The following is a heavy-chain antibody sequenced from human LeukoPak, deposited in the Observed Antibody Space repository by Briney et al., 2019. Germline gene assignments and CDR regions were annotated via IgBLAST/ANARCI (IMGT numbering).Heavy chain of an antibody. V-gene: IGHV1-2*02. D-gene: IGHD3-22*01. CDR3: ARVDYDGSGHFPDY. Sequence: GASVKVSCKASGYSFSDYFMNWVRQAPGQGLEWMGWINPNSGGTTYAQKFQGRVTMTRDPSISTAYMELNRLTSDDTAVYYCARVDYDGSGHFPDYWGQGALVTVSS. CDR2: INPNSGGT. J-gene: IGHJ4*02. CDR1: GYSFSDYF.